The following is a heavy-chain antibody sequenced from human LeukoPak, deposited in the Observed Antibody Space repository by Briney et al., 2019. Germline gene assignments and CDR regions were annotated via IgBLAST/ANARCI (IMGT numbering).Heavy chain of an antibody. CDR1: GFTFSSYS. J-gene: IGHJ6*02. CDR2: ISSSSCYI. V-gene: IGHV3-21*01. D-gene: IGHD3-3*01. CDR3: ARDGREWYYGMDV. Sequence: GGALILSCAASGFTFSSYSMNWVRHAPGKGLEWVSSISSSSCYIYYADSVKGRYTISRDHPKNPLHLQMNNLSAQHTAVYCCARDGREWYYGMDVWGQGTTVTVSS.